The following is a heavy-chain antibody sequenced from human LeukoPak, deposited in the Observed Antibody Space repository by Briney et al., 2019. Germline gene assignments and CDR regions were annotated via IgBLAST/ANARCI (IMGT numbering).Heavy chain of an antibody. D-gene: IGHD6-19*01. J-gene: IGHJ4*02. V-gene: IGHV3-7*01. CDR1: RFTFRSYW. Sequence: PGGSLRLSCAASRFTFRSYWMSWVRHAPGKEPECGANIKEDGSEQYYDPSVRGRFTISRDNSKSTLYLQMNSLRPEDAAVYYCAKVRWDNSGWYYLDDWGQGTLVTVSS. CDR3: AKVRWDNSGWYYLDD. CDR2: IKEDGSEQ.